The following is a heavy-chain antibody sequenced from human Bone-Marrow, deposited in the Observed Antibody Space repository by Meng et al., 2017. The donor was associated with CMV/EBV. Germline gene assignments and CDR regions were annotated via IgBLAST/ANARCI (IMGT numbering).Heavy chain of an antibody. J-gene: IGHJ4*02. CDR2: IKQDGSEK. V-gene: IGHV3-7*01. CDR1: GFSFSSYW. D-gene: IGHD6-19*01. CDR3: ARGGSGWYGGVFDH. Sequence: GESLKISCAASGFSFSSYWMNWIRQAPGKGLEWVANIKQDGSEKYYVDSVKGRFTISRDNAKNSLYLEMNILRAEDTAVYYCARGGSGWYGGVFDHWGQGTLVTVSS.